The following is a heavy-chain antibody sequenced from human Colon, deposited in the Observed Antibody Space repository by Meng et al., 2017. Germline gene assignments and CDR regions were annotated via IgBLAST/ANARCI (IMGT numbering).Heavy chain of an antibody. CDR3: ARHGGYYQDY. J-gene: IGHJ4*02. Sequence: QVQLLESGPGRVKPSGTLSLPCAVSGGSITTNSYWSWVRQSPEKGLEWIGQIDHRGDPYYNPSLKSRVTMSVDRSKSQVSLQLTSVTAADTAVYYCARHGGYYQDYWGQGTLVTVSS. V-gene: IGHV4-4*02. CDR2: IDHRGDP. CDR1: GGSITTNSY. D-gene: IGHD4-23*01.